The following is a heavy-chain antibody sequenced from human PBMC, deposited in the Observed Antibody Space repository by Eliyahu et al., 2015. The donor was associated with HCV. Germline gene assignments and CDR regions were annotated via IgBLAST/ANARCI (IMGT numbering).Heavy chain of an antibody. Sequence: QVQLQESGPGLVKPSETLSLTCAVSGYSISSGYYWGWIRQPPGKGLEWIGRFHPRWGPHHHPSLKSRVTISVDTSKNQFSLKLSSVTAADTAVYYCARLLPYNWNYVGGWFDPWGQGTLVTVSS. CDR2: FHPRWGP. CDR1: GYSISSGYY. J-gene: IGHJ5*02. V-gene: IGHV4-38-2*01. CDR3: ARLLPYNWNYVGGWFDP. D-gene: IGHD1-7*01.